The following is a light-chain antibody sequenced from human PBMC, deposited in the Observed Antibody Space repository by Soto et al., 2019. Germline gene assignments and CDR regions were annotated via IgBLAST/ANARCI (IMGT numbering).Light chain of an antibody. V-gene: IGKV1-5*01. J-gene: IGKJ1*01. CDR2: DGF. CDR1: QSVGVS. Sequence: DIQMTQSPAYLSASVGDRVSISCRASQSVGVSLAWYQQKPGTAPKLLIYDGFTVDFGVPSRFSGSGSGTEFTLTISSLQPEDFATYYCQHYDGFSRSFGQGTKVEVK. CDR3: QHYDGFSRS.